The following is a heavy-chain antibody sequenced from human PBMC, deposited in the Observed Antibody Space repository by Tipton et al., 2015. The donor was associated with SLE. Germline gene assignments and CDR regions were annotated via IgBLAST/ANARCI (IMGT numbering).Heavy chain of an antibody. CDR3: AKDRSVTAPQWGGFDI. CDR1: GFTFSRYA. V-gene: IGHV3-23*04. Sequence: QLVQSGGGVVQLGRSLRLSCAASGFTFSRYAMYWVRQAPGKGLEWVSSISGSGGSTYYIDSVKGHFTISRDNSRNTLYLQMNSLGAEDTAVYYCAKDRSVTAPQWGGFDIWGQGTMVTVSS. J-gene: IGHJ3*02. D-gene: IGHD2-21*02. CDR2: ISGSGGST.